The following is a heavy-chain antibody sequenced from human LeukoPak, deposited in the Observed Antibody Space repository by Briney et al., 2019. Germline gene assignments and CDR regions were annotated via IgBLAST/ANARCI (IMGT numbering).Heavy chain of an antibody. J-gene: IGHJ6*02. V-gene: IGHV1-46*01. CDR1: GYTFTSYY. CDR2: INPSGGNT. D-gene: IGHD3-3*01. Sequence: ASVKVSCKASGYTFTSYYMHWVRQAPGQGLEWMGIINPSGGNTNYAQKLQGRVTMTTDTSTSTAYMELRSLRSDDTAVYYCAREDFWSGSWSYYYYYGMDVWGQGTTVTVSS. CDR3: AREDFWSGSWSYYYYYGMDV.